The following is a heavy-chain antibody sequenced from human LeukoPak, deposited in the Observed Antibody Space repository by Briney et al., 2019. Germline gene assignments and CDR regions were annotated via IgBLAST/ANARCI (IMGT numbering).Heavy chain of an antibody. CDR1: AFSVGRYG. J-gene: IGHJ3*01. CDR3: AKELYGYGPDACDL. D-gene: IGHD5-18*01. V-gene: IGHV3-30*02. CDR2: IRYEGRNK. Sequence: GRSRTLAWAASAFSVGRYGMRWVRQAPDNVRGWVAFIRYEGRNKYYADSVKGPCTISRDNCENTLYRQMNSHRAEEPSVSYCAKELYGYGPDACDLWGQGTMVSVPS.